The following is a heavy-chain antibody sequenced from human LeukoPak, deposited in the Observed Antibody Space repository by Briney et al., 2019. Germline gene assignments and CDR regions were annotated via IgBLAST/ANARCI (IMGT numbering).Heavy chain of an antibody. Sequence: GRSLRLSCAASGFTFSSYGMHWVRQAPGKGLEWVAVIWYDGSNEYYADSVKGRFTISRDNSKNTLYLQMNSLRAEDTAVYYCARDLRWSHYWYFDLWGRGTLVTVSS. J-gene: IGHJ2*01. D-gene: IGHD2-15*01. CDR3: ARDLRWSHYWYFDL. CDR1: GFTFSSYG. V-gene: IGHV3-33*01. CDR2: IWYDGSNE.